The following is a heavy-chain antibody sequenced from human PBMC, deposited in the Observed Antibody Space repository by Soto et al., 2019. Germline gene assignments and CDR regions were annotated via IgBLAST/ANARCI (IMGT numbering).Heavy chain of an antibody. V-gene: IGHV3-23*01. J-gene: IGHJ6*02. CDR1: GFTFSTYA. Sequence: EGSLRLSWTASGFTFSTYAISWVRQAPGKGLEWVSAISGSGGSTYYADSVKGRFTISRDNSKNTLYLQMNSLRAEDTAVYYCAKVPFGNYYYHYVMAVSGQGTTVTVSS. CDR2: ISGSGGST. D-gene: IGHD3-10*01. CDR3: AKVPFGNYYYHYVMAV.